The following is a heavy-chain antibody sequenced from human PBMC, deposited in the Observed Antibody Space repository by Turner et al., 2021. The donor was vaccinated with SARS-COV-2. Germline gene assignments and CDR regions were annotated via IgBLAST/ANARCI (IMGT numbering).Heavy chain of an antibody. J-gene: IGHJ4*02. CDR2: ISGSGGST. CDR1: GFTFSSYA. V-gene: IGHV3-23*01. CDR3: AKNEMAMIVVVITLFDY. Sequence: EVQLLESGGGLVQPGGSLSLPCAACGFTFSSYAMSWVRQAPGKGLEWVSAISGSGGSTYYADSVKGRFTISRDNSKNTLYLQMNSLRAEDTAVYYCAKNEMAMIVVVITLFDYWGQGTLVTVSS. D-gene: IGHD3-22*01.